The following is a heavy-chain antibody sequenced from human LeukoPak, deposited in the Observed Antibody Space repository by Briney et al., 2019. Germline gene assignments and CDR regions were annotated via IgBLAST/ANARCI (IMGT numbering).Heavy chain of an antibody. CDR1: GFTFSSYS. CDR2: ISSSSSTI. CDR3: ARDSGYCSGGSCREYFQH. Sequence: GGSLRLSCAASGFTFSSYSMNWVRQAPGKGGEWGSYISSSSSTIYYADCVKGGFTISRDNAKNSLYLQMNSLRAEDTAVYYCARDSGYCSGGSCREYFQHWGQGTLVTVSS. V-gene: IGHV3-48*01. D-gene: IGHD2-15*01. J-gene: IGHJ1*01.